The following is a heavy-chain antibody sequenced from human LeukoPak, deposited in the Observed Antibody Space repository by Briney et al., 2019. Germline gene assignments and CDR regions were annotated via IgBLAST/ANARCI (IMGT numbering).Heavy chain of an antibody. V-gene: IGHV4-59*08. CDR2: IYYSGGT. J-gene: IGHJ4*02. Sequence: PSETLSLTCTVSGGSISSYYWSWIRQPPGKGLEWIGYIYYSGGTNYDPSLKSRVTISVDTSKNQFSLNLISVTAADTAVYYCARLGGHRDGYSFDYWGQGTLVTVSS. CDR1: GGSISSYY. D-gene: IGHD5-24*01. CDR3: ARLGGHRDGYSFDY.